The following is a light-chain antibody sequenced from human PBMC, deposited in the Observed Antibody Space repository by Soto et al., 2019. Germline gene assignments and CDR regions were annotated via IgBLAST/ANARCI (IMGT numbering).Light chain of an antibody. J-gene: IGKJ1*01. V-gene: IGKV1-5*01. CDR1: QSISSW. CDR2: DAS. Sequence: DIQLTESPSFLEGCVGDRVAIAGRASQSISSWLAWYQQKPGKAPKLLIYDASSLESGVPSRYSGSGPATQSTLTISTLQPDDFATYNCQQYNSHTMFGQGTKVDIK. CDR3: QQYNSHTM.